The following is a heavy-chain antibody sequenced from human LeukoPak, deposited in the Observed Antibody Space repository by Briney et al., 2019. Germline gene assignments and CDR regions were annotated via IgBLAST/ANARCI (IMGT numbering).Heavy chain of an antibody. CDR2: IRPGGDT. CDR1: GFTVSSAY. Sequence: GGSLRLSCAASGFTVSSAYMNWVRQAPGKGLEWVSVIRPGGDTYYADSVKGRFTISRDNSKNTLYLQMNSLRAEDTAVYYCARAYPDYWGQGTLVTVSS. CDR3: ARAYPDY. J-gene: IGHJ4*02. V-gene: IGHV3-53*01.